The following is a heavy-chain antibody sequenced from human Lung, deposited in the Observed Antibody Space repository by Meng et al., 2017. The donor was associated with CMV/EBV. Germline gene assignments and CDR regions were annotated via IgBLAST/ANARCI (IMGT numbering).Heavy chain of an antibody. Sequence: ESLKISCAASGFTFSSYWMSWVRQAPGKGLEWVANIKQDGSEKYYVDSVKGRFTIPRDNAKNSLYLQMNSLRAEDTAVYYCARDSAAVGSGYYYYYGMDDWGQGXTVTVSS. J-gene: IGHJ6*02. CDR2: IKQDGSEK. V-gene: IGHV3-7*01. D-gene: IGHD2-15*01. CDR1: GFTFSSYW. CDR3: ARDSAAVGSGYYYYYGMDD.